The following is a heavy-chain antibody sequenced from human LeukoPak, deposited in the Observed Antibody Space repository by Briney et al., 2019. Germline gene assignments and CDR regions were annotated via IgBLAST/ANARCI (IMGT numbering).Heavy chain of an antibody. CDR3: AINNQSGSWSWFSP. J-gene: IGHJ5*02. Sequence: ASVRVSCKTSRYTFITYGISWVRQAPGQGPEWMGWIRAYSGVAHSAQKLQGRVTMTTDTSTSTAYMERRSLRSDDTAVYYWAINNQSGSWSWFSPSGQATLVSVSA. CDR2: IRAYSGVA. V-gene: IGHV1-18*01. D-gene: IGHD6-13*01. CDR1: RYTFITYG.